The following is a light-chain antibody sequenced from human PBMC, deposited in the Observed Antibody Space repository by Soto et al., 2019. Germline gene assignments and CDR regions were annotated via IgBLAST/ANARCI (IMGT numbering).Light chain of an antibody. J-gene: IGKJ5*01. CDR1: QSISSW. CDR2: DAS. CDR3: QQYNSYPIT. V-gene: IGKV1-5*01. Sequence: DIQMTQSPSTLSASVGDRVTITCRASQSISSWLAWYQQKPGKAPKLLIYDASSLESGVPSRFSGSGSGTEFTLTISSLQPDDFETYYCQQYNSYPITVGQGTRLEIK.